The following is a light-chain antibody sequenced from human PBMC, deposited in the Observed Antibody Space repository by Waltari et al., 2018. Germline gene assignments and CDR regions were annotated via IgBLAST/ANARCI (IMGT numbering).Light chain of an antibody. CDR3: CSYAGSSTFAV. V-gene: IGLV2-23*02. CDR2: AVS. CDR1: SSDVGSYNL. Sequence: QSALTQPASVSGSPGQSITISCTGTSSDVGSYNLVSWYQQHPGKAPKLMIYAVSKRPSGVSNRFSGSKSGNTASLTISGLQAEDEADYYCCSYAGSSTFAVFGGGTKLTVL. J-gene: IGLJ3*02.